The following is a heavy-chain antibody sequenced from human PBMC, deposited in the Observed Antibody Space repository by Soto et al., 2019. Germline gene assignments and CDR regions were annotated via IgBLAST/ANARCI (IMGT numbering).Heavy chain of an antibody. CDR1: GYAFTGYY. D-gene: IGHD2-2*01. CDR2: INPNSGGT. J-gene: IGHJ6*02. Sequence: SVKVSCKASGYAFTGYYMHWVRQAPGQGLEWMGWINPNSGGTNYAQKFQGRVTMTRDTSISTAYMELSRLRSDDTAVYYCARVRDIVVVPAAIPRDYYYYGMDVWGQGTTVTVSS. V-gene: IGHV1-2*02. CDR3: ARVRDIVVVPAAIPRDYYYYGMDV.